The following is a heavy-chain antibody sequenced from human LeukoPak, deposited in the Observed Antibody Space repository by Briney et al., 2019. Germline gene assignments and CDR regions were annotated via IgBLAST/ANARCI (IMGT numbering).Heavy chain of an antibody. CDR1: GYTFTDYY. D-gene: IGHD3-22*01. J-gene: IGHJ4*02. V-gene: IGHV1-2*02. CDR2: INPNSGGT. Sequence: GASVKVSCKASGYTFTDYYVHWVRQAPGQGLEWVGGINPNSGGTNYAQGFQGRVTMTRDTPISTAYMELSRLRSDDTAVYYCARTSLDSSGYYPNYWGQGTLVTVSS. CDR3: ARTSLDSSGYYPNY.